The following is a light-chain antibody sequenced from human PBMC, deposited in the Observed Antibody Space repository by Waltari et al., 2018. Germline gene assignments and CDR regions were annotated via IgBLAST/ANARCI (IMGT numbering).Light chain of an antibody. CDR2: EVS. J-gene: IGLJ2*01. CDR3: ASFAGSDTL. V-gene: IGLV2-8*01. CDR1: STAIGVYNY. Sequence: QSALTQPPSASGSPGHSVTISCTATSTAIGVYNYVSWYQPHPGKAPKLLIYEVSERPSGVPDRFSGSKSGITASLTVFGLQTEDEADYYCASFAGSDTLFGGGTKLTVL.